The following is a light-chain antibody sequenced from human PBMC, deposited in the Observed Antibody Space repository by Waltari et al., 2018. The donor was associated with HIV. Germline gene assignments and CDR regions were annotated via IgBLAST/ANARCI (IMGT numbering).Light chain of an antibody. J-gene: IGLJ2*01. V-gene: IGLV1-40*01. CDR2: DNT. Sequence: QSVLTQPPSVSGAPGQRVTISCTGTSSNIGAGYAVHWSQQVAGTAPNLLIYDNTNRPSGVPDRFSGSKSGTSASLVIAGLQAEDEADYYCQSFDNSLIFGGGTKLTVL. CDR3: QSFDNSLI. CDR1: SSNIGAGYA.